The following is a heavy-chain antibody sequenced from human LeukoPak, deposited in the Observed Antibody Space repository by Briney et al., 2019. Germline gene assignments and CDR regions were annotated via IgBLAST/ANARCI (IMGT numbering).Heavy chain of an antibody. J-gene: IGHJ5*02. Sequence: SETLSLTCAVYGGSFRGYYWSWLRQPPAKGLDRLGEINHSGSTNYNPSLTSRATISVDTSKNQFTLKLSSVPAADTAVYYCAPKRMFVHWFDPWGQGTLVTVSS. CDR2: INHSGST. V-gene: IGHV4-34*01. CDR1: GGSFRGYY. CDR3: APKRMFVHWFDP. D-gene: IGHD2-15*01.